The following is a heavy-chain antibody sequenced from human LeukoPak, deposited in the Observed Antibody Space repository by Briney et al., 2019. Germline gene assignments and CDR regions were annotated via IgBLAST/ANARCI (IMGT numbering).Heavy chain of an antibody. Sequence: GGSLRLSCAASGFTFSSYSMNWVRQAPGKGLEWVSAITRSSTSTYYTDSVRGRFTISRDNAKNSLYLQMNSLRAEDTAVYYCARDNWNDAPGGFDPWGQGTLVTVSS. J-gene: IGHJ5*02. V-gene: IGHV3-21*01. CDR2: ITRSSTST. D-gene: IGHD1-20*01. CDR3: ARDNWNDAPGGFDP. CDR1: GFTFSSYS.